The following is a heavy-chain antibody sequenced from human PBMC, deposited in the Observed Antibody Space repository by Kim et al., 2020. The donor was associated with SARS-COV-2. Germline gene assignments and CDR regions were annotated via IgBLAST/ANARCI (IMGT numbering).Heavy chain of an antibody. J-gene: IGHJ4*02. Sequence: SETLSLTCTVSGGSISSSSYYWGWIRQPPGKGLEWIGSIYYSGSTYYNPSLKSRVTISVDTSKKQLSLKLSSVTAADTAVYYCARRGYSYGFGGRGGWYFDYWGQGTLVTVSS. CDR3: ARRGYSYGFGGRGGWYFDY. CDR2: IYYSGST. V-gene: IGHV4-39*01. CDR1: GGSISSSSYY. D-gene: IGHD5-18*01.